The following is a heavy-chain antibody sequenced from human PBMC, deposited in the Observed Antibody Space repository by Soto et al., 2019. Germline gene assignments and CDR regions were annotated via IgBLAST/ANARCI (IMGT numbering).Heavy chain of an antibody. D-gene: IGHD3-3*01. J-gene: IGHJ4*02. CDR3: ARWRFLEWLFDY. CDR2: IKQDGSEK. Sequence: GLSMRISCSASGFPFSSYAMSWVRKAPGKGLEWVANIKQDGSEKYYVDSVKGRFTISRDNAKNSLYLQMNSLRAEDTAVYYCARWRFLEWLFDYWGQGTLVTVS. V-gene: IGHV3-7*03. CDR1: GFPFSSYA.